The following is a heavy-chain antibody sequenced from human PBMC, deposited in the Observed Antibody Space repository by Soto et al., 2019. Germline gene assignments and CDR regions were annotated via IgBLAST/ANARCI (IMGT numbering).Heavy chain of an antibody. V-gene: IGHV3-23*01. D-gene: IGHD6-6*01. CDR2: ISDGGDLT. CDR3: ARRAFGSSRSFDI. J-gene: IGHJ3*02. CDR1: GFAFISHP. Sequence: PGGSLRLSCTGSGFAFISHPMSWVRQAPERGLEWVSGISDGGDLTYNADSVRGRFTISRDNSKNTLFLQMNSLRVEDTAVYYCARRAFGSSRSFDIWGQGTMVTVSS.